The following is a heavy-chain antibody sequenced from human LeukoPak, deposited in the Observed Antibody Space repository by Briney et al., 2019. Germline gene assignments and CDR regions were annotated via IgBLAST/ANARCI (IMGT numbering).Heavy chain of an antibody. CDR2: ISGSGGST. J-gene: IGHJ6*02. CDR1: GFTFSSYA. CDR3: ARYCSSSSCYIFHYYGMDV. D-gene: IGHD2-2*02. Sequence: EGSLRLSCAASGFTFSSYAMSWVRQAPGEGLEWVSAISGSGGSTYYADSVKGRFTISRDNSRNTLYLQINSLRAEDTAVYYCARYCSSSSCYIFHYYGMDVWGQGTTVTVSS. V-gene: IGHV3-23*01.